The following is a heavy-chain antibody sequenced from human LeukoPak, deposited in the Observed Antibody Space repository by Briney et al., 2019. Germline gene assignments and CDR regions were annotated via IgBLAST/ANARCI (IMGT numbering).Heavy chain of an antibody. J-gene: IGHJ4*02. CDR1: GFTSSSYW. CDR2: INSDGSST. D-gene: IGHD3-22*01. V-gene: IGHV3-74*01. Sequence: GGSLRLSCAASGFTSSSYWMHWVRQAPGKGLVWVSRINSDGSSTSYADSVKGRFTISRDNAKNTLYLQMNSLRAEDTAVYYCARDDSRGYFDYWGQGTLVTVSS. CDR3: ARDDSRGYFDY.